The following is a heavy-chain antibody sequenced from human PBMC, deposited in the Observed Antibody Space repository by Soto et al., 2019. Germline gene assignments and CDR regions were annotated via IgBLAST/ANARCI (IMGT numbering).Heavy chain of an antibody. J-gene: IGHJ6*02. CDR1: GGSISSSSYY. CDR3: ARSMGYYYYGMDV. Sequence: SETLSLTCTVSGGSISSSSYYWGWIRQPPGKGLEWIGSIYYSGSTYYNPSLKSRVTISVDTSKNQFSLELSSVTAADTAVYYCARSMGYYYYGMDVWGQGTTVTVSS. V-gene: IGHV4-39*01. CDR2: IYYSGST. D-gene: IGHD2-8*01.